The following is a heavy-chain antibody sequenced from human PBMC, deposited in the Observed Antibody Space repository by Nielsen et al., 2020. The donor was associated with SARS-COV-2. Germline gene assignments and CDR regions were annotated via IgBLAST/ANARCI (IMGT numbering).Heavy chain of an antibody. V-gene: IGHV3-74*01. D-gene: IGHD3-22*01. CDR3: ARGSGYYYDTSTYLDY. CDR2: IDVDGTRT. J-gene: IGHJ4*02. CDR1: GFTFDDYA. Sequence: GESLKISCAASGFTFDDYAMHWVRQGPGKGLEWVSRIDVDGTRTNYAGSVKGRFTISRDNARNTLFLQMNSLTAEDTAVYYCARGSGYYYDTSTYLDYWAQGTLVTVSS.